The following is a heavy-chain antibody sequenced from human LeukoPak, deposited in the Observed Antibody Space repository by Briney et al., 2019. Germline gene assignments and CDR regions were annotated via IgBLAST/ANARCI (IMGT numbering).Heavy chain of an antibody. V-gene: IGHV3-11*01. D-gene: IGHD5-24*01. Sequence: PGGSLRLSCAASGFSFSDYYMNWIRQAPGEGLEWVSYITDSGSAIYYADSVKGRFTISRDNTKNSLYLQMNSLRAEDTAVYFCARDGQRNYFYGMDVWGQGTTVTVSS. CDR3: ARDGQRNYFYGMDV. CDR1: GFSFSDYY. CDR2: ITDSGSAI. J-gene: IGHJ6*02.